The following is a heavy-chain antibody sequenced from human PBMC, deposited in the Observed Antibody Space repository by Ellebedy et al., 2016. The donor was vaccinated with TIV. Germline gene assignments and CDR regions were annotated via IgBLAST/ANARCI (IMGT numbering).Heavy chain of an antibody. J-gene: IGHJ4*02. Sequence: GESLKISXAASGFSFSWHWMHWVRQAPGKGLVWVSRIKSDESVMEYADSVKGRFTISRDNAKSTLYLEMNSLRVEDTAVYYCTRDPMFDPRAIFDTWGQGTLVAVSS. CDR2: IKSDESVM. CDR3: TRDPMFDPRAIFDT. CDR1: GFSFSWHW. V-gene: IGHV3-74*01. D-gene: IGHD3-10*02.